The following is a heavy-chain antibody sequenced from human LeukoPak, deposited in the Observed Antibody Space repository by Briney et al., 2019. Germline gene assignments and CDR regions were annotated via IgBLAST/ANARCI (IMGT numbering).Heavy chain of an antibody. CDR1: GGSFSGYY. CDR2: INHSGST. J-gene: IGHJ4*02. CDR3: ARVGFWSGYSSGY. V-gene: IGHV4-34*01. D-gene: IGHD3-3*01. Sequence: SETLSLTCAVYGGSFSGYYWSWIRQPPGKGLEWIGEINHSGSTNYNPSLKSRVTISVDTSKNQFSLELSSVTAADTAVYYCARVGFWSGYSSGYWGQGTLVTVSS.